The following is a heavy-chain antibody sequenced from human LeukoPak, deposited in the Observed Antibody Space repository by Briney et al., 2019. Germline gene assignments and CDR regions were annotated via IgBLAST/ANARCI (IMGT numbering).Heavy chain of an antibody. CDR2: INYSGST. CDR3: AREGRGGHSFDS. J-gene: IGHJ4*02. CDR1: DESFSGYY. D-gene: IGHD1-26*01. V-gene: IGHV4-34*01. Sequence: SETLSLTCAVSDESFSGYYWNWIRQPPGRRLEWIGEINYSGSTQYHPSLKSRVTMSVDKSKKQVSLKLSSVTVADTAVYYRAREGRGGHSFDSWGQGTLAIVSS.